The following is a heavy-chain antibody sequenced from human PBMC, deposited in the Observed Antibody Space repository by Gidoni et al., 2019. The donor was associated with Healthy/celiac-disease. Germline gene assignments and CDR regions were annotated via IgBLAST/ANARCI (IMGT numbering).Heavy chain of an antibody. CDR2: ISSSSSYI. V-gene: IGHV3-21*01. CDR3: ARVGIGSGWYKPSVDY. Sequence: EVQLVESGGGLVKPGGSLRLSCAASGFPFRSSSMNWVRQAPGKGLEWVSSISSSSSYIYYADSVKGRFTISRDNAKNSLYLQMNSLRAEDTAVYYCARVGIGSGWYKPSVDYWGQGTLVTVSS. J-gene: IGHJ4*02. CDR1: GFPFRSSS. D-gene: IGHD6-19*01.